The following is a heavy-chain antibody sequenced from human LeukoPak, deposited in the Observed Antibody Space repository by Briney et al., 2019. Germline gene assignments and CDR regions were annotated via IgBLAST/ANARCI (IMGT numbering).Heavy chain of an antibody. Sequence: PSETLSLTCTVSSGSISTSNYYWGWVRQPPGKALEWIGNIFYSGSTYYSPSLKSRVTISLDTSRNQFSLKLNSVTAADTAVYYCARDRRPLYCSSTSCYGSTRGAQGYFDYWGQGTLVTVSS. J-gene: IGHJ4*02. D-gene: IGHD2-2*01. CDR3: ARDRRPLYCSSTSCYGSTRGAQGYFDY. CDR1: SGSISTSNYY. CDR2: IFYSGST. V-gene: IGHV4-39*07.